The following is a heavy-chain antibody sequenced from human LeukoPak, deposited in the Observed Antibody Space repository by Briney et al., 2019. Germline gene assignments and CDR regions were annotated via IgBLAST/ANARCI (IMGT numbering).Heavy chain of an antibody. Sequence: PSETLSLTCTVSGYSISSGYYWGWTRQPPGKGLEWIGSIYHSGSTYYNPSLKSRVTISVDTSKNQFSLKLSSVTAADTAVYYCARIITMIVVVNHDAFDIWGQGTMVTVSS. CDR3: ARIITMIVVVNHDAFDI. V-gene: IGHV4-38-2*02. CDR2: IYHSGST. CDR1: GYSISSGYY. D-gene: IGHD3-22*01. J-gene: IGHJ3*02.